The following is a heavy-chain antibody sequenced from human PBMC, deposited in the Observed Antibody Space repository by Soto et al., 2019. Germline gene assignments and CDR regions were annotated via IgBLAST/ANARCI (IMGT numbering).Heavy chain of an antibody. CDR2: VNHSGEA. D-gene: IGHD3-10*01. CDR1: GGSFRNYY. V-gene: IGHV4-34*01. CDR3: TRAERFPRFWFDP. Sequence: PSETLSLTCGVYGGSFRNYYWIWVRQPPGKGLEWIGEVNHSGEATYNPSLQSRRTISLDTSNNQFSLKMTSVTAADTAMYFCTRAERFPRFWFDPWGQGTQVTVSS. J-gene: IGHJ5*02.